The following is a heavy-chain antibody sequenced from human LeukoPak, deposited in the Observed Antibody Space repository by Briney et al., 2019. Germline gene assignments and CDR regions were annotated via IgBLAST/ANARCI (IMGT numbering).Heavy chain of an antibody. J-gene: IGHJ4*02. CDR1: GYTFTGCY. D-gene: IGHD1-7*01. V-gene: IGHV1-2*02. CDR2: INPNSGGT. CDR3: ARDLAGTTSWDLDH. Sequence: ASVKVSCKASGYTFTGCYMHWVRQAPGQGPEWMGWINPNSGGTNYAQKFQGRVTMTRDTSISTAYMELSRLRSDDTAVYYCARDLAGTTSWDLDHWGQGTLVTVSS.